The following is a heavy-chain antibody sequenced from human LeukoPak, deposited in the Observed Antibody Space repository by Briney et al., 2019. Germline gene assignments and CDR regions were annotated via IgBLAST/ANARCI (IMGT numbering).Heavy chain of an antibody. Sequence: PSETLSLTCTVSGGSISSGGYYWSWIRQHPGKGLEWIGYIDYSGSTYYNPSLKSRLTMSVDTSKNQFSLKVGSVTAADTAVYYCARARYVNSFYAFGIWGQGTLVTVSS. J-gene: IGHJ3*02. CDR3: ARARYVNSFYAFGI. D-gene: IGHD3-9*01. V-gene: IGHV4-31*03. CDR1: GGSISSGGYY. CDR2: IDYSGST.